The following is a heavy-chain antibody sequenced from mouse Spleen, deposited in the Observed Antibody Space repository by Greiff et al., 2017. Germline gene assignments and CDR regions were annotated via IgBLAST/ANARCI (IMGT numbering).Heavy chain of an antibody. CDR2: IDPSDSYT. D-gene: IGHD2-3*01. V-gene: IGHV1-50*01. CDR3: ARRDDGYFYYFDY. J-gene: IGHJ2*01. CDR1: GYTFTSYW. Sequence: QVQLQQPGAELVKPGASVKLSCKASGYTFTSYWMQWVKQRPGQGLEWIGEIDPSDSYTNYNQKFKGKATLTVDTSSSTAYMQLSSLTSEDSAVYYCARRDDGYFYYFDYWGQGTTLTVSS.